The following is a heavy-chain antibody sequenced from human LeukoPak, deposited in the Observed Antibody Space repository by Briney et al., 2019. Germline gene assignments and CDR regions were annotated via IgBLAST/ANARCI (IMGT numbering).Heavy chain of an antibody. Sequence: PGRSLRLSCAASGFTFSSYGMHWVRQAPGKGLEWVAVIWYDGSNKYYADSVKGRFTISRDNSKNTLYLQMNSLRAEDTAVYYCARENYSNYISDYWGQGTLVTVSS. V-gene: IGHV3-33*08. D-gene: IGHD4-4*01. CDR2: IWYDGSNK. J-gene: IGHJ4*02. CDR3: ARENYSNYISDY. CDR1: GFTFSSYG.